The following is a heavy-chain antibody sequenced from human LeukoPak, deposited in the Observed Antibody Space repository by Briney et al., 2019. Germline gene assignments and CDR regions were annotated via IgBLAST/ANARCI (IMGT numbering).Heavy chain of an antibody. D-gene: IGHD3-9*01. CDR3: ARQKYDVLTGLLDY. Sequence: SETLSLTCIVSGGSIITSSYHWGWIRQPPGKGLEWIGSIYYSGRTYYNPSPHSRVTISVDTPKNQFSLRLSSVTAADTAVYYCARQKYDVLTGLLDYWGQGNLVIVSS. CDR1: GGSIITSSYH. CDR2: IYYSGRT. J-gene: IGHJ4*02. V-gene: IGHV4-39*01.